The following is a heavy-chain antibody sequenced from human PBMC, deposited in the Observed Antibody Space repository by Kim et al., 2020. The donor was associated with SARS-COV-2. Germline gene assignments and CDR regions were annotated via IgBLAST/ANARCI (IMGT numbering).Heavy chain of an antibody. CDR2: T. J-gene: IGHJ4*02. Sequence: TSNSDSVKGRFTISRDNSKNTLYLQMNSLRAEDTAVYYCAKDGYSYGYDYWGQGTLVTVSS. V-gene: IGHV3-23*03. CDR3: AKDGYSYGYDY. D-gene: IGHD5-18*01.